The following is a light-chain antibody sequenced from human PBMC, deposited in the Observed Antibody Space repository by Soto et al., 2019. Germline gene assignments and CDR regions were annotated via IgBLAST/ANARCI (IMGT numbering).Light chain of an antibody. J-gene: IGLJ2*01. V-gene: IGLV1-40*01. Sequence: QSVLTQPPSVSGAPGQRVTISCTGSSSNIGAGYDVHWYQQLPGTAPKLIIYGNSNRPSGVPDRFSVSKSGTSASLAITGLQAEDEADYYCQSYDSSLSAHVVFGGGTKLTVL. CDR3: QSYDSSLSAHVV. CDR2: GNS. CDR1: SSNIGAGYD.